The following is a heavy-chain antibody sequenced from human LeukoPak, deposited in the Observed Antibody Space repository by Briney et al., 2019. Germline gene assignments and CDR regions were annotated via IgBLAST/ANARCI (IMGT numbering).Heavy chain of an antibody. Sequence: ASVKVSCKASGYTFTSYGISWVRQAPGRGLEWMGWISAYNGNTNYAQKLQGRVTMTTDTSTSTAYMELRSLRSDDTAVYYCARIDSAYCSGGSCYPYGMDVWGTGTTVTVSS. CDR2: ISAYNGNT. CDR3: ARIDSAYCSGGSCYPYGMDV. CDR1: GYTFTSYG. V-gene: IGHV1-18*01. D-gene: IGHD2-15*01. J-gene: IGHJ6*04.